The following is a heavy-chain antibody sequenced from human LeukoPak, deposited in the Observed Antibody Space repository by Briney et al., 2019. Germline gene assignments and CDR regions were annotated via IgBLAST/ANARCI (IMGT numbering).Heavy chain of an antibody. V-gene: IGHV1-18*01. D-gene: IGHD2-2*01. CDR2: ISAYNENT. Sequence: ASVKVSCKASGYTFTSFGLSWVRQAPGQGPEWMGWISAYNENTKYAPKLQGRVTMTTDTPTSTGYMELRSLRSDDTAIYYCARTCPLLFCSSSFFDPWGQGTLVTVSS. CDR3: ARTCPLLFCSSSFFDP. J-gene: IGHJ5*02. CDR1: GYTFTSFG.